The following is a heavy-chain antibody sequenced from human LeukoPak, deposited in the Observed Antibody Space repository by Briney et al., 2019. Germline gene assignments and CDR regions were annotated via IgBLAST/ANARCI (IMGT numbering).Heavy chain of an antibody. J-gene: IGHJ4*02. D-gene: IGHD3-9*01. CDR2: ISYDGSNK. CDR1: GFTFSSYG. Sequence: PGRSLRLSCAASGFTFSSYGMHWVRQAPGKGLEWVAVISYDGSNKYYADSVKGRFTISRDNSKNTLYLQMNSLRAEDTAVYYCAKVHNRRILTGNRSDYWGQGTLVTVSS. CDR3: AKVHNRRILTGNRSDY. V-gene: IGHV3-30*18.